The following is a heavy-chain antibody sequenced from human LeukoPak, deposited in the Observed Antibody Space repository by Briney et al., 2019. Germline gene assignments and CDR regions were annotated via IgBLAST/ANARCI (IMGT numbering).Heavy chain of an antibody. CDR3: AKANSGSYSFGFDP. V-gene: IGHV3-21*04. D-gene: IGHD1-26*01. CDR2: IRFTGSYI. J-gene: IGHJ5*02. Sequence: GGSLRLSCVASGFTFSHYSMNWVRQAPGKGLEWVSSIRFTGSYIYYADSVKGRFTISRDNSKNTLYLQMSSLRAEDTAIYYCAKANSGSYSFGFDPWGQGTLVTVSS. CDR1: GFTFSHYS.